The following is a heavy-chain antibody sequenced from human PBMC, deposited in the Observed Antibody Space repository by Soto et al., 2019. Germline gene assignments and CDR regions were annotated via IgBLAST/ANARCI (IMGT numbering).Heavy chain of an antibody. CDR2: ISYDGSNK. J-gene: IGHJ6*03. Sequence: GGSLRLSCAASGFTFSSYGMHWVRQAPGKGLEWVAVISYDGSNKYYADSVKGRFTISRDNSKNTLYLQMNSLRAEDTAVYYCAKDWFGEPTHYYYYYMDVWG. V-gene: IGHV3-30*18. CDR1: GFTFSSYG. CDR3: AKDWFGEPTHYYYYYMDV. D-gene: IGHD3-10*01.